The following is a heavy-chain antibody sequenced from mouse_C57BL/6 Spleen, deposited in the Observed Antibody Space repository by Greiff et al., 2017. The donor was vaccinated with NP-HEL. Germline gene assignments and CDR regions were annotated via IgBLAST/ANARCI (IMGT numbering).Heavy chain of an antibody. CDR1: GFTFSDYG. J-gene: IGHJ4*01. CDR2: ISSGSSTI. Sequence: EVHLVESGGGLVKPGGSLKLSCAASGFTFSDYGMHWVRQAPEKGLEWVAYISSGSSTIYYADTVKGRFTISRDNAKNTLFLQMTSLRSEDTAMYYCARGGSSGAMDYWGQGTSVTVSS. CDR3: ARGGSSGAMDY. D-gene: IGHD1-1*01. V-gene: IGHV5-17*01.